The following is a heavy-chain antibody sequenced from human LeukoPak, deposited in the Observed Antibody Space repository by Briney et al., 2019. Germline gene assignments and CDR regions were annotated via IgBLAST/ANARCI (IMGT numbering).Heavy chain of an antibody. D-gene: IGHD6-19*01. Sequence: SETLSLTCTVSGGSISSYYWSWIRQPPGKGLEWIGYIYYSGSTNYNPSLKSRVTISVDTSKNQFSLKLSSVTAADTAVYYCARYLASGWPHHDYWGQGTLVTVSS. J-gene: IGHJ4*02. CDR2: IYYSGST. V-gene: IGHV4-59*01. CDR3: ARYLASGWPHHDY. CDR1: GGSISSYY.